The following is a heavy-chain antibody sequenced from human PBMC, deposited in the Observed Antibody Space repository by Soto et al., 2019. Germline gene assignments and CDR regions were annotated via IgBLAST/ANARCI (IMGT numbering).Heavy chain of an antibody. Sequence: SETLSLTCNMSGDSYSISTYSWSWIRQPPGKALQWIGFIYQSGVTSYNPSLASRVSISLDRSNSQCSLKLKSVTAADTAVYFCAGMPYTSGLRFARRGQGTLVTVSS. CDR3: AGMPYTSGLRFAR. D-gene: IGHD6-19*01. V-gene: IGHV4-30-2*01. J-gene: IGHJ5*02. CDR1: GDSYSISTYS. CDR2: IYQSGVT.